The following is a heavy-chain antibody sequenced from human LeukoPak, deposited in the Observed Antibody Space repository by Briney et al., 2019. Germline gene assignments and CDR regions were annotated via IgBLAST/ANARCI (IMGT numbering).Heavy chain of an antibody. CDR2: INSDGSST. V-gene: IGHV3-74*01. Sequence: GGSLRLSCAAPGFTFSSYWMHWVRQAPGKGLVWVSRINSDGSSTSYAGSVKGRFTISRDNAKNTLYLQMNSLRAEDTALYYCARSQMTTVTTSVDYWGQGTLVTVSS. CDR3: ARSQMTTVTTSVDY. CDR1: GFTFSSYW. D-gene: IGHD4-17*01. J-gene: IGHJ4*02.